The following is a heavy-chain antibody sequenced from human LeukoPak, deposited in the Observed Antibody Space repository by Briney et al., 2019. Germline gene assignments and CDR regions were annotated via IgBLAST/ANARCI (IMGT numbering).Heavy chain of an antibody. V-gene: IGHV4-31*03. J-gene: IGHJ5*02. CDR1: GGSISSGGYY. CDR2: SYYSGSP. CDR3: AREKGYYDSSGTAGLYWFDP. Sequence: SETLSLTCTVSGGSISSGGYYWSWIRQHPGKVLEWIGYSYYSGSPYYNPSLKSRVTLSVDTSKNQFSLKLSSVTAADTDLYYCAREKGYYDSSGTAGLYWFDPWGQGTLVTVSS. D-gene: IGHD3-22*01.